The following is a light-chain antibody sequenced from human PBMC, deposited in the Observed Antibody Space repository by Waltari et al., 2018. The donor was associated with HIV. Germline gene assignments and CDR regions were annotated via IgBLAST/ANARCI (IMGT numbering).Light chain of an antibody. V-gene: IGLV4-69*01. CDR1: SGHRSYA. J-gene: IGLJ2*01. CDR3: QTWGTGIRV. Sequence: QLVLTQSPSASASLGASVKLTCTLSSGHRSYAIAWHQQQPEKGPRYLMKLNSDGSHSKGDGIPDRFSGSSSGAERYLTISSLQSEDEADYYCQTWGTGIRVFGGGTKLTVL. CDR2: LNSDGSH.